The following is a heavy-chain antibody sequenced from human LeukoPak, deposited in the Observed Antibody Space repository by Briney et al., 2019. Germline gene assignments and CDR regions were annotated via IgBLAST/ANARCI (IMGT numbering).Heavy chain of an antibody. CDR2: IYSSGST. D-gene: IGHD5-18*01. CDR1: GGSISTYY. Sequence: SETLSLTCTVSGGSISTYYRSWIRQPAGKGLEWIGRIYSSGSTNYNPSLKSRVTMSIATSKNQFSLKLSSVTAADTAVYYCAREDLYTYGRIDIWGLGTMVTVSS. V-gene: IGHV4-4*07. J-gene: IGHJ3*02. CDR3: AREDLYTYGRIDI.